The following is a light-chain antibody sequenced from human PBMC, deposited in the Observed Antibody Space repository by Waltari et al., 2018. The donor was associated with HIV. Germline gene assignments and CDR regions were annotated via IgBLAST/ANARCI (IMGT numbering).Light chain of an antibody. Sequence: EIVMTQSPVTLSVSPGERATLSCWASQSVSNNLAWYQQKPGQAPRLLIYGASTRATGTPARFSASGSGTEFTLTINSLQSEDFAVYHCQHYNNWPITFGGGTKVEIK. CDR2: GAS. J-gene: IGKJ4*01. V-gene: IGKV3D-15*01. CDR1: QSVSNN. CDR3: QHYNNWPIT.